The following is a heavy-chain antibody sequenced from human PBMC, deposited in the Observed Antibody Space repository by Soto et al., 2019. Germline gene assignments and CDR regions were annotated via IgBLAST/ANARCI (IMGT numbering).Heavy chain of an antibody. CDR3: ARADVLEYTSRFCLGF. J-gene: IGHJ4*02. Sequence: QVQLVQSGAEVKKPGASVKVSCKASGYTFTNYGITWVRQAPGRGLEWLGWSSAFNGNTDYAQKVQDRVTMTTDRSTSTAYMELRSLRSDDTAVYYCARADVLEYTSRFCLGFWGQGTLVTVSS. V-gene: IGHV1-18*01. CDR2: SSAFNGNT. CDR1: GYTFTNYG. D-gene: IGHD6-13*01.